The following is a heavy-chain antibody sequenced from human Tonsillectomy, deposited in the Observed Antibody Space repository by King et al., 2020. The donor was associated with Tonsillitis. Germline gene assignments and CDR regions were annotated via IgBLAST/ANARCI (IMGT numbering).Heavy chain of an antibody. Sequence: VQLVESGGGVVQPGRSLRLSCAASGFIFSSYGMHWVRQAPGQGLEWVAFISNDGSDKFYADSVKGRFTISRDNSKSTLYLQMNSLRSVDTSVYYCAKPTRITSWYPDYWGQGTLVTVSS. CDR1: GFIFSSYG. CDR3: AKPTRITSWYPDY. D-gene: IGHD3-10*01. J-gene: IGHJ4*02. V-gene: IGHV3-30*18. CDR2: ISNDGSDK.